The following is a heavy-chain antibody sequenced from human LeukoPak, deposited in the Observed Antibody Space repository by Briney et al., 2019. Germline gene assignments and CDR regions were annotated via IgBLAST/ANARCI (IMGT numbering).Heavy chain of an antibody. Sequence: SETLSLTCTVSGGSISSSSYYWGWIRQPPGKGLEWIGSIYYSGSTYYNPSLKSRVTISVDTSKNQFSLKLSSVTAADTAVYYCARDVPRGSGNWFDPWGQGTLVTVSS. J-gene: IGHJ5*02. V-gene: IGHV4-39*02. D-gene: IGHD3-10*01. CDR3: ARDVPRGSGNWFDP. CDR2: IYYSGST. CDR1: GGSISSSSYY.